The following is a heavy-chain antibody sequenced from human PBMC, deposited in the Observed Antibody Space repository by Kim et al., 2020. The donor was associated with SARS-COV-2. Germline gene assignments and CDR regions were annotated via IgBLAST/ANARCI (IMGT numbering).Heavy chain of an antibody. Sequence: GGSLRLSCAASGFTFSSYAMSWVRQAPGKGLEWVSAISGSGGSTYYADSVKGRFTISRDNSKNTLYLQMNSLRAEDTAVYYCARYSSSWDPYYYGMDVWGQGTTVTVSS. D-gene: IGHD6-13*01. CDR1: GFTFSSYA. CDR3: ARYSSSWDPYYYGMDV. J-gene: IGHJ6*02. CDR2: ISGSGGST. V-gene: IGHV3-23*01.